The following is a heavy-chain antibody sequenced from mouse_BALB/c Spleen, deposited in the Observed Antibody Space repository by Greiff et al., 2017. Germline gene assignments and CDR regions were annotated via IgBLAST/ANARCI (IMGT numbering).Heavy chain of an antibody. CDR1: GFNIKDTY. D-gene: IGHD1-2*01. Sequence: DVQLQESGAELVKPGASVKLSCTASGFNIKDTYMHWVKQRPEQGLEWIGRIDPANGNTKYDPKFQGKATITADTSSNTAYLQLSSLTSEDTAVYYCARGTTATNYAMDYWGQGTSVTVSS. J-gene: IGHJ4*01. CDR2: IDPANGNT. V-gene: IGHV14-3*02. CDR3: ARGTTATNYAMDY.